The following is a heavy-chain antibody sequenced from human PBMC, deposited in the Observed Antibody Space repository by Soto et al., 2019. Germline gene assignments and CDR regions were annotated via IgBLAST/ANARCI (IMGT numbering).Heavy chain of an antibody. CDR1: RVAFSKFI. Sequence: PSVKDSCKASRVAFSKFIVTWVRQAPGLGLEWVGGIIPIFGTANYAQKFQGRVTITADESTSTSYMEVNNLRSEDTAVYYCAKVRYSSPMGYYYGMDVWGQGTTVTVSS. J-gene: IGHJ6*02. D-gene: IGHD6-19*01. CDR3: AKVRYSSPMGYYYGMDV. V-gene: IGHV1-69*01. CDR2: IIPIFGTA.